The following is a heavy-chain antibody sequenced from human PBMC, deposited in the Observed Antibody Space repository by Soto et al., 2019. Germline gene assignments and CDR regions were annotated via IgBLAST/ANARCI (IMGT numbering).Heavy chain of an antibody. CDR1: GFTFKNYG. Sequence: QVQLVESGGGVVQPGRSRRLSCAASGFTFKNYGMFWVRQAPGTGLEWVALISHDGSQRFYADSVKGRFTISRDDSKNMVSLQMNSRRAEDTAIYYCANSITSSGYGDYYCCGMDVWGEGTTVIVSS. V-gene: IGHV3-30*18. CDR3: ANSITSSGYGDYYCCGMDV. J-gene: IGHJ6*04. CDR2: ISHDGSQR. D-gene: IGHD3-3*01.